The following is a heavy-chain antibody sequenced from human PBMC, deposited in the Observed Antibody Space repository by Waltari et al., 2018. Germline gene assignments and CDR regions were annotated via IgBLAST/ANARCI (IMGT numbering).Heavy chain of an antibody. J-gene: IGHJ3*02. CDR2: SYYSGST. V-gene: IGHV4-59*01. D-gene: IGHD7-27*01. Sequence: QVQLQESGPGLVKPSETLSLTCTVSGGSISSYYWSWIRQPPGKGLEWIGYSYYSGSTNYNPSIKRRVTISVDTSKNQFSLKRSSVTAADTAVYYCARGLGYALDAFDIWGQGTMVTVSS. CDR1: GGSISSYY. CDR3: ARGLGYALDAFDI.